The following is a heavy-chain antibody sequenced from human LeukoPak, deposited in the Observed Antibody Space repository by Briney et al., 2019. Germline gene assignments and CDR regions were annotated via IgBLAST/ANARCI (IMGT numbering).Heavy chain of an antibody. Sequence: SETLSLTCTVPGDSISSFYWSWIRQPPGKGLEWIGYIYYTGSTSYNPSFKSRVTISVDTSKNQFSLKLSSVTAADTAVYYCAGPYDSSGYYFSYWGQGTLVTVSS. J-gene: IGHJ4*02. CDR3: AGPYDSSGYYFSY. D-gene: IGHD3-22*01. CDR2: IYYTGST. V-gene: IGHV4-59*08. CDR1: GDSISSFY.